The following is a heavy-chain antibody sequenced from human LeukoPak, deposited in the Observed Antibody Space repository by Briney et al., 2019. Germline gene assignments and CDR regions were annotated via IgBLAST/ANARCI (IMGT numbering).Heavy chain of an antibody. Sequence: GGSLRLSCAASGFTFSSYAMSWVRQAPGKGLEWVSAISGSGGSTYYADSVKGRFTISRDNSKNTLYLQMNSLRAEDTAVYYCAKDTRYCSSTSCYTFDYWGQGTLVTASS. CDR3: AKDTRYCSSTSCYTFDY. J-gene: IGHJ4*02. V-gene: IGHV3-23*01. CDR1: GFTFSSYA. D-gene: IGHD2-2*02. CDR2: ISGSGGST.